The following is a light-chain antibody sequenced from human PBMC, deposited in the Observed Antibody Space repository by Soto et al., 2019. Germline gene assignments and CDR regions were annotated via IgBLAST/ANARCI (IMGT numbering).Light chain of an antibody. CDR2: GPS. CDR1: QSVSSSY. J-gene: IGKJ2*01. CDR3: QQYGNSPPNT. Sequence: EIVLTQSPGTLSLSPGERATLSCRASQSVSSSYLAWYQQKPGQAPRLLIYGPSSRATGIPDRFSGSGSGTDFTLTISRLEPEDFAVYFCQQYGNSPPNTFGQGTKVDIK. V-gene: IGKV3-20*01.